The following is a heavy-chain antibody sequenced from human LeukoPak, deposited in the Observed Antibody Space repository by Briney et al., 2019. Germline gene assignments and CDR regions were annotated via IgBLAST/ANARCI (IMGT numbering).Heavy chain of an antibody. CDR3: TRAVAGHPD. Sequence: PSETLSLTCGVSGVPFINYYWSWVRQSPTQGLEWIGEINHSGYTNYNPSLKSRATMSIDTSKNQFSLKLTSVTAADAGVYYCTRAVAGHPDWGQGTLVTVSS. D-gene: IGHD6-19*01. CDR1: GVPFINYY. V-gene: IGHV4-34*01. J-gene: IGHJ4*02. CDR2: INHSGYT.